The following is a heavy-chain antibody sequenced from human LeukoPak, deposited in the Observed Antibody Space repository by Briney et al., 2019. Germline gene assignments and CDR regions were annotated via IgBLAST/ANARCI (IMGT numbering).Heavy chain of an antibody. CDR3: ARHYGFSWFDP. J-gene: IGHJ5*02. D-gene: IGHD3-3*01. Sequence: SETLSLTCTVSGGSISSYYWSWIRQPPGKGLEGIGYIYYSGSTNYNSSLKSRVTISVDQFKMKFSLKLSSVTDAYTAVYYCARHYGFSWFDPWGQGTLVTVSS. CDR2: IYYSGST. V-gene: IGHV4-59*08. CDR1: GGSISSYY.